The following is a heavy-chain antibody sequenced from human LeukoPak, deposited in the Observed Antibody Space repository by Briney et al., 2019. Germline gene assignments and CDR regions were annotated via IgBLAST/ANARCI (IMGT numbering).Heavy chain of an antibody. CDR2: ISSSGSTI. D-gene: IGHD3-10*01. CDR3: AGDSLWFGELLPYDY. V-gene: IGHV3-48*03. Sequence: GGSLRLSCAASGFTFSSYEMNWVRQAPRKGLEWVSYISSSGSTIYYADSVKGRFTISRDNAKNSLYLQMNSLRAEDTAVYYCAGDSLWFGELLPYDYWGQRTLVTVSS. CDR1: GFTFSSYE. J-gene: IGHJ4*02.